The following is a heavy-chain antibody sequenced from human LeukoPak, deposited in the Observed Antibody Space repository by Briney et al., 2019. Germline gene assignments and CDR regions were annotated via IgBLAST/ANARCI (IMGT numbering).Heavy chain of an antibody. Sequence: GGSLRLSCAASGFTFSDYSMNWVRQAPGKGLEWVSVIYSGGGTYYADSVRGRFTISRDNSKNTLYLQMNSLRAEDTAVYYCARDRGFDYWGQGTLVTVSS. J-gene: IGHJ4*02. V-gene: IGHV3-66*01. CDR1: GFTFSDYS. CDR2: IYSGGGT. CDR3: ARDRGFDY.